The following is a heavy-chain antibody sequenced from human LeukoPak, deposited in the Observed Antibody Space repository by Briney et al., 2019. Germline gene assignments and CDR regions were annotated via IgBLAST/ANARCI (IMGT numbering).Heavy chain of an antibody. Sequence: PGGSLRLSCAASGFTFSSYAMSWVRRAPGKGLEWVSAIVGSGGSTYYADSVKGRFAISRDNSKNTLYLQMNSLRAEDTAVYYCAKEGGDYYDSSGYFWGQGTMVTVSS. J-gene: IGHJ3*01. CDR2: IVGSGGST. V-gene: IGHV3-23*01. CDR3: AKEGGDYYDSSGYF. CDR1: GFTFSSYA. D-gene: IGHD3-22*01.